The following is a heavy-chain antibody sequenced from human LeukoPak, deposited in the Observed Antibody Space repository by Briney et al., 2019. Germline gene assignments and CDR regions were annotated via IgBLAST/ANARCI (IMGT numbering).Heavy chain of an antibody. CDR1: GVSISSHY. V-gene: IGHV4-59*11. Sequence: SETLSLTCTVSGVSISSHYWSWLRQPPGKGLEWIGYIYYSGSNNYNPSLKSRVTISVDTSKNQFSLKLSSVTAADTAVYYCARDYGSSSPFFWFDPWGQGTLVTVAS. CDR3: ARDYGSSSPFFWFDP. J-gene: IGHJ5*02. D-gene: IGHD6-6*01. CDR2: IYYSGSN.